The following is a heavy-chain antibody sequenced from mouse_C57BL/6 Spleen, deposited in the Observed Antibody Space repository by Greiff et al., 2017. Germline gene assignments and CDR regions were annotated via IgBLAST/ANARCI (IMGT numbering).Heavy chain of an antibody. CDR3: ARESPTAQARAMDY. CDR1: GFTFSSYG. J-gene: IGHJ4*01. V-gene: IGHV5-6*01. D-gene: IGHD3-2*02. CDR2: ISSGGSYT. Sequence: EVMLVESGGDLVKPGGSLKLSCAASGFTFSSYGMSWVRQTPDKRLEWVATISSGGSYTYYPDSLKGRFTISRDNAKNTLYLQMSSLKSEDTAMYYCARESPTAQARAMDYWGQGTSVTVSS.